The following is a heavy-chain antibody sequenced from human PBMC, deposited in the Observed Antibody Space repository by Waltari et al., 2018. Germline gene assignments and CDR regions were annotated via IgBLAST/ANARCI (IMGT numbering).Heavy chain of an antibody. Sequence: EVQLVESGGGLVQPGGSLRLSCAASGFTFSSYWMSWVRQAPGKGLEWVANIKQEGSEKYYVDSVKGRFTISRDNAKNSLYLQMNSLRAEDTAVYYCARESNERITMVRVGLYGMDVWDQGTTVTVSS. V-gene: IGHV3-7*01. J-gene: IGHJ6*02. CDR3: ARESNERITMVRVGLYGMDV. D-gene: IGHD3-10*01. CDR1: GFTFSSYW. CDR2: IKQEGSEK.